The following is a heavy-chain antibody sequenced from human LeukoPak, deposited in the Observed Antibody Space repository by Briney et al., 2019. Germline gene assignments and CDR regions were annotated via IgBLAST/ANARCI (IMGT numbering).Heavy chain of an antibody. CDR2: IYSGGTT. Sequence: GGSLRLSCAASGFTVSNHYMSWVRQAPGQGLESVSFIYSGGTTLYADSVKGRFTVSRDNSKNTLYLQMNSLRAEDTAVYYCARDRHQGAFDMWGQGTMVIVSS. J-gene: IGHJ3*02. D-gene: IGHD2-2*01. V-gene: IGHV3-53*01. CDR3: ARDRHQGAFDM. CDR1: GFTVSNHY.